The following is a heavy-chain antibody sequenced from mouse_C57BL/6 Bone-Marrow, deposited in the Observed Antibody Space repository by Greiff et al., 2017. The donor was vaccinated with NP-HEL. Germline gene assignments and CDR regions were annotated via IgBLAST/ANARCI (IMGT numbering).Heavy chain of an antibody. CDR1: GYSFTGYF. Sequence: VQLQQSGPELVKPGDSVKISCKATGYSFTGYFMNWVMQSHGKSLEWIGRINPYNGDTFYNQKFKGKATLTVDKSSSTAHMELRTLTSEDSAVYYCARVGTYYYSRGGAMDDWGQGTSVTVSS. D-gene: IGHD1-1*01. J-gene: IGHJ4*01. CDR2: INPYNGDT. V-gene: IGHV1-20*01. CDR3: ARVGTYYYSRGGAMDD.